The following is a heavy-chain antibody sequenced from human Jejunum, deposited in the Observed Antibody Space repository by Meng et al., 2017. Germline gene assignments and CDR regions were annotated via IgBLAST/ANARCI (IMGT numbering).Heavy chain of an antibody. Sequence: QPQAAAPGPVKPLPPTSLSCTGSGDSISSGEYFWRWLRQPPGKGLEWIGYRDYSGSTFYHPSLKSRVTISVDTSKNQFSLKLSSVTAADTAVYFCARGELLWDYWGQGTLVTVSS. D-gene: IGHD2-2*01. CDR3: ARGELLWDY. CDR2: RDYSGST. J-gene: IGHJ4*02. CDR1: GDSISSGEYF. V-gene: IGHV4-30-4*01.